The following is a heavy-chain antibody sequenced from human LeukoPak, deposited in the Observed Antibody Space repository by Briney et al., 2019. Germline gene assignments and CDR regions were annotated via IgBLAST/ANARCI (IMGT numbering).Heavy chain of an antibody. CDR3: AKVEVSVVRGVIDFDS. CDR1: GFTLTSYG. V-gene: IGHV3-30*02. CDR2: IRYDGSNK. Sequence: RGSLRLSCAASGFTLTSYGMHWVRQAPGKGLGWVAFIRYDGSNKYYADSVKGRFTISRDNSKNTLYLRMNSLRAEDTAVYYCAKVEVSVVRGVIDFDSSGQGALVTVSS. J-gene: IGHJ4*02. D-gene: IGHD3-10*01.